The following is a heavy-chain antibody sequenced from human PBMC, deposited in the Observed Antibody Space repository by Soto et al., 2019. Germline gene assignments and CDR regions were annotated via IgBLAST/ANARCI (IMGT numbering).Heavy chain of an antibody. CDR2: IIPIFGTA. Sequence: QVQLVQSGAEVKKPGSSVKVSCKASGGTFSSYAISWVRQAPGQGLEWMGGIIPIFGTANYAQKFQGRVTITADESTSTAYMELSSLRSEDTAVYYWARDLPYCSGGSCYGYYYYGMDVWGQGTTVTVSS. J-gene: IGHJ6*02. V-gene: IGHV1-69*12. CDR3: ARDLPYCSGGSCYGYYYYGMDV. D-gene: IGHD2-15*01. CDR1: GGTFSSYA.